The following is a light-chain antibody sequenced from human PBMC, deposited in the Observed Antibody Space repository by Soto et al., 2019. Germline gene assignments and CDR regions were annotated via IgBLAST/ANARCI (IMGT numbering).Light chain of an antibody. CDR3: QQSYSTPQT. J-gene: IGKJ1*01. CDR2: AAS. V-gene: IGKV1-39*01. CDR1: QSISSY. Sequence: DIRMTQSPSSLSASVGDRVTITCRARQSISSYLNWYQQKPGKAPKLLIYAASSLQSGVPSRFSGSGSGTDFTLTISSLQPEDFATYYCQQSYSTPQTFGQGTKVEIK.